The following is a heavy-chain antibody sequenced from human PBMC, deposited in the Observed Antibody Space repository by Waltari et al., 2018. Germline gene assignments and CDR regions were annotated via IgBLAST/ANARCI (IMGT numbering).Heavy chain of an antibody. D-gene: IGHD5-18*01. Sequence: QVQLVQSGAEVKKPGASVKVSCKASGYTFTSYGISWVRQAPGQGLEWMGWISAYNGNTNNAQKFQGRVTMTADKSTSTAYMELSSLRSEDTAVYYCARSWIQLWLSGTGMDVWGQGTTVTVSS. CDR3: ARSWIQLWLSGTGMDV. CDR2: ISAYNGNT. J-gene: IGHJ6*02. CDR1: GYTFTSYG. V-gene: IGHV1-18*01.